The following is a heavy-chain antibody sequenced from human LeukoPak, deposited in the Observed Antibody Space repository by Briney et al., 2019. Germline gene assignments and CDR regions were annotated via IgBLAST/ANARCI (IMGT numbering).Heavy chain of an antibody. D-gene: IGHD5-12*01. J-gene: IGHJ3*02. Sequence: GGSLRLSCAASGFTFSSYEMNWIRQAPGKGLEWISYISNSGSTKYYADSVKGRFTISRDNAKNSLYLQMNSLRAEDTAVYYCARSGRGYEDAFDIWGQGTMVIVSS. CDR3: ARSGRGYEDAFDI. V-gene: IGHV3-48*03. CDR2: ISNSGSTK. CDR1: GFTFSSYE.